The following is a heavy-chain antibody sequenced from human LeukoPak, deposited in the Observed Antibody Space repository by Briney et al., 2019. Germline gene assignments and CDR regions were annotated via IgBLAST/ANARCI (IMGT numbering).Heavy chain of an antibody. CDR1: GYTFTSYG. J-gene: IGHJ5*02. V-gene: IGHV1-18*01. D-gene: IGHD1-26*01. CDR3: ARDNSVGDNAWWFDP. Sequence: ASVKVSCKASGYTFTSYGISWVRQAPGQGLEWMAWISAYNGNTNYAQKLQGRVTMTTDTSTSTDYMELSSLRSEDTAIYYCARDNSVGDNAWWFDPWGQGTLVTVSS. CDR2: ISAYNGNT.